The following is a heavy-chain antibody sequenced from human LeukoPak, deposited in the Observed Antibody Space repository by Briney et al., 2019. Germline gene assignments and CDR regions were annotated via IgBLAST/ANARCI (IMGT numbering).Heavy chain of an antibody. Sequence: GASVTVSCKASGYSFTSYYMHLVRQAPGQGLEWMGIINPSGGSTSYVQKFQGRVTMTRDMSTSTVYMVLSSLRSEDTAVYYCARDPSGSYSYFDYWGQGTLVTVSS. CDR1: GYSFTSYY. J-gene: IGHJ4*02. D-gene: IGHD1-26*01. CDR2: INPSGGST. V-gene: IGHV1-46*01. CDR3: ARDPSGSYSYFDY.